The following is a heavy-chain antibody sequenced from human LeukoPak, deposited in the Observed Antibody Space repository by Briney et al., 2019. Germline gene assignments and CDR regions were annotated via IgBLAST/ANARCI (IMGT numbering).Heavy chain of an antibody. CDR2: IYENGGTT. J-gene: IGHJ4*02. V-gene: IGHV3-23*01. Sequence: GGSLRLSCVGSGFTFRSHAMSWVRQAPEKGLEFVSGIYENGGTTYYADSVKGRFSISRDNSKNTLYLQMDSLRGEDTAVYSCAKDFRIGYSAHFDYWGQGALVTVSS. CDR1: GFTFRSHA. CDR3: AKDFRIGYSAHFDY. D-gene: IGHD2-21*01.